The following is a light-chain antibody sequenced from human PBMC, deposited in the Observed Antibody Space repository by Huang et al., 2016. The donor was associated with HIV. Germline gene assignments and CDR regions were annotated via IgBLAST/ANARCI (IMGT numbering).Light chain of an antibody. CDR3: QQNYNIPWT. Sequence: DIVMTQSPDSLAVSLGERATINCKSSQSVLYSSNNKNYLSWYQQKPGQPPKLHIYWASTRESGVPDRFSGSGSGTDFTLTISSLQAEDVAVYYCQQNYNIPWTFGQGTKVEIK. CDR2: WAS. CDR1: QSVLYSSNNKNY. J-gene: IGKJ1*01. V-gene: IGKV4-1*01.